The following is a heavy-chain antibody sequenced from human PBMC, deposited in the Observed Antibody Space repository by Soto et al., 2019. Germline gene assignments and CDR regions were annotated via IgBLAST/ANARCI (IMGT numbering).Heavy chain of an antibody. CDR1: GFTFSSYW. Sequence: GGSLRLSCAASGFTFSSYWMSWVRQAPGKGLEWVANIKQDGSEKYYVDSVKGRFTISRDNAKNSLYLQMNSLRAEDTAVYYCARGAIMVVAATPGDWFDPWGQGTLVTVSS. V-gene: IGHV3-7*01. CDR2: IKQDGSEK. CDR3: ARGAIMVVAATPGDWFDP. D-gene: IGHD2-15*01. J-gene: IGHJ5*02.